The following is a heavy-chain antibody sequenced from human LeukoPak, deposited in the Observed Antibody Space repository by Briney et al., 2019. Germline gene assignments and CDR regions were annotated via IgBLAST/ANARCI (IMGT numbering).Heavy chain of an antibody. CDR2: ISAYNGNT. Sequence: ASVKVSCKASGYTFTSYGISWVRQAPGQGLEWMGWISAYNGNTNYAQKLQGRVTMTTDTSTSTAYMELRSLRSDDTAVYYCARVIVLMVYVRRDYDYRGQGTLVTVSS. D-gene: IGHD2-8*01. CDR1: GYTFTSYG. CDR3: ARVIVLMVYVRRDYDY. J-gene: IGHJ4*02. V-gene: IGHV1-18*01.